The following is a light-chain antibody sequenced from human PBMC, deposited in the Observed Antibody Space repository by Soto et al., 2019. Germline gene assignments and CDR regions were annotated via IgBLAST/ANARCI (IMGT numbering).Light chain of an antibody. V-gene: IGKV3-20*01. Sequence: EIVLTQSPGSLSLSPGERATVSCRASQSISSSYLAWYQHKPGQAPRLLIYDASSRATGIPDRFSGSGSGTDFTLTISRLEPEDFAVYYCHQYGSSPGTFGQGTKLEIK. CDR3: HQYGSSPGT. CDR1: QSISSSY. CDR2: DAS. J-gene: IGKJ2*01.